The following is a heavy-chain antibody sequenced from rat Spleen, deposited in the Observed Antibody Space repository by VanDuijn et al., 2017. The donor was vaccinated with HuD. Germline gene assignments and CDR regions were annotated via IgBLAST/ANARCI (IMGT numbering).Heavy chain of an antibody. V-gene: IGHV5-31*01. CDR3: TREGNSGYEV. D-gene: IGHD4-3*01. CDR2: ITNNGGST. Sequence: EVQLVESGGGLVQPGRSLKLSCAASGFTFSAYNMTWIRQAPGKGLEWVASITNNGGSTYYPDSVKGRFTISRDNAKSTLYLQMNSLRSEDKATYYCTREGNSGYEVWGQGTLVTVSS. CDR1: GFTFSAYN. J-gene: IGHJ3*01.